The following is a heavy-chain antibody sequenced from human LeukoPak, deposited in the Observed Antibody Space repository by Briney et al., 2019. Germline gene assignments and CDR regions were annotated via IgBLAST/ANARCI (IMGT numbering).Heavy chain of an antibody. CDR3: ARSAVAEFRFDY. CDR2: ISSNGGST. J-gene: IGHJ4*02. V-gene: IGHV3-64*01. CDR1: GFTFSSYA. D-gene: IGHD6-19*01. Sequence: PGGSLRLSCAASGFTFSSYAMHWVRQAPGKGLEYVSAISSNGGSTYYANSVKGRFTISRDNSKNTLYLQMGSPRAEDMAVYYCARSAVAEFRFDYWGQGTLVTVSS.